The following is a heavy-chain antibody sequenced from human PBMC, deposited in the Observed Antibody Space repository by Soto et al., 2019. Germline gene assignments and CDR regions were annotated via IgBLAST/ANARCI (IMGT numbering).Heavy chain of an antibody. CDR3: AAAGGRDGSSYGMDV. J-gene: IGHJ6*02. CDR2: ISAYNGNT. V-gene: IGHV1-18*01. Sequence: GASVKVSCKASGYTFTSYGISWVRQAPGQGLEWMGWISAYNGNTNYAQKLQGRVTMTTDTSTSTAYMELRSLRSDDTAVYYCAAAGGRDGSSYGMDVWGQGTTVTVSS. D-gene: IGHD2-15*01. CDR1: GYTFTSYG.